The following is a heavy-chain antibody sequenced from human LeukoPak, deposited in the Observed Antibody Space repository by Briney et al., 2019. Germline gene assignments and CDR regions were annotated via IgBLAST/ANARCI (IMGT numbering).Heavy chain of an antibody. CDR2: IYYSGST. J-gene: IGHJ3*02. D-gene: IGHD3-22*01. V-gene: IGHV4-59*01. CDR3: ARGNYYDMSQTPYSYAFDI. CDR1: GGSISSYY. Sequence: PSETLSLTCTVSGGSISSYYWSWIRQPPGKGLEWIGYIYYSGSTNYNPSLKSRVTISVDTSKNQFSLKLSSVTAADTAVYYCARGNYYDMSQTPYSYAFDIWGQGTMVTVSS.